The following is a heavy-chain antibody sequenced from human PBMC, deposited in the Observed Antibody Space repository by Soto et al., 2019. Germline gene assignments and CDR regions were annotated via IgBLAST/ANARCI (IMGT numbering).Heavy chain of an antibody. CDR2: FDPEDGET. CDR3: ATDPRRITIFGVVI. V-gene: IGHV1-24*01. CDR1: GYTLTELS. D-gene: IGHD3-3*01. J-gene: IGHJ4*02. Sequence: GASVKVSCKVSGYTLTELSMHWVRQAPGKGLEWMGGFDPEDGETIYAQKFQGRVTMTEDTSTDTAYMELSSLRSEDTAVYYCATDPRRITIFGVVIWGQGTLVTVSS.